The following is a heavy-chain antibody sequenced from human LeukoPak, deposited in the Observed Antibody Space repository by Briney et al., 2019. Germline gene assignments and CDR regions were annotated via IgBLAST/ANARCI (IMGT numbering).Heavy chain of an antibody. Sequence: GGSLRLSCAASGFTFSDYYMSWIRQAPGKGLEWVANIKQDGSEKYYVDSVKGRFTISRDNAKYSLYLQMNSLRAEDTAVYYCAGDYGGILGGPWGQGTLVTVSS. CDR3: AGDYGGILGGP. J-gene: IGHJ5*02. D-gene: IGHD4-23*01. CDR1: GFTFSDYY. CDR2: IKQDGSEK. V-gene: IGHV3-7*01.